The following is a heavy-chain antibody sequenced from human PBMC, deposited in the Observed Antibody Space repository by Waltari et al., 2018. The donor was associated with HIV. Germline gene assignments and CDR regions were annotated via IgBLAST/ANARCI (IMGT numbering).Heavy chain of an antibody. Sequence: QVQLVQSGAEVKKPGASVKVSCKASGYTFTGYYMHWVRQAPGQGLEWMGWINPNSGGTNYAQKFQGRVTMTRDTSISTAYMELSRLRSDDTAVYYCARDLGGRIQDTYYYYYGMDVWGQGTTVTVSS. CDR3: ARDLGGRIQDTYYYYYGMDV. V-gene: IGHV1-2*02. CDR2: INPNSGGT. J-gene: IGHJ6*02. D-gene: IGHD5-18*01. CDR1: GYTFTGYY.